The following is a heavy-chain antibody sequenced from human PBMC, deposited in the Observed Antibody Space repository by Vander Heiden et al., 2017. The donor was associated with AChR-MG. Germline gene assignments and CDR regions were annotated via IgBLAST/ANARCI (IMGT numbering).Heavy chain of an antibody. CDR2: ISYDGSNK. V-gene: IGHV3-30-3*01. CDR3: AREAIGNRYMDV. J-gene: IGHJ6*03. D-gene: IGHD2-2*01. Sequence: QVQLVESGGGVVQPGRSLRLSCAASGFTFSSYAMHWVRQAPGKGLEWVAVISYDGSNKYYADSVKGRFTISRDNSKNTLYLQMNSLRAEDTAVYYCAREAIGNRYMDVWGKGTTVTVSS. CDR1: GFTFSSYA.